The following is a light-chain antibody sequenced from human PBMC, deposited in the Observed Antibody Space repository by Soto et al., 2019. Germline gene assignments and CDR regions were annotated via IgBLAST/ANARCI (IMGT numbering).Light chain of an antibody. CDR3: QQYYSSPQT. J-gene: IGKJ1*01. CDR2: WAS. Sequence: DIVMTQSPDSLAVSLGERATINCKSSQSGLYSSKNNYYLALYQQEPGQPPKLLTYWASTRESGVPDRFRGSGSGTEFTLTISSLQAEDVAVYSCQQYYSSPQTFGQGTKVEIK. CDR1: QSGLYSSKNNYY. V-gene: IGKV4-1*01.